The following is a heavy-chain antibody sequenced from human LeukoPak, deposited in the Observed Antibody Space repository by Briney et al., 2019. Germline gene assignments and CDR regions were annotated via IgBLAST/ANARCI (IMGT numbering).Heavy chain of an antibody. V-gene: IGHV3-23*01. CDR1: GFTFSSSG. D-gene: IGHD3-22*01. CDR3: ADSTGYFGGGS. CDR2: ITKSGGSI. J-gene: IGHJ5*02. Sequence: PGGSLRLSCAASGFTFSSSGMSWVRQAPGTGLEWVSAITKSGGSIFYADSVKGRFTISRDNSKNTVFLQMYSLRVEDTAVYYCADSTGYFGGGSWGQGTLVTVSS.